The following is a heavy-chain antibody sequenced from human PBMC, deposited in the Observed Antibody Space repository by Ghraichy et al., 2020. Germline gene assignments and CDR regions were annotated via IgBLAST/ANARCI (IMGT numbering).Heavy chain of an antibody. CDR2: INHSGST. D-gene: IGHD3-3*01. J-gene: IGHJ5*02. CDR3: ARGSDNFWSGYVQNWFDP. CDR1: GGSFSGYY. V-gene: IGHV4-34*01. Sequence: SQTLSLTCAVYGGSFSGYYWSWIRQPPGKGLEWIGEINHSGSTNYNPSLKSRVTISVDTSKNQFSLKLSSVTAADTAVYYCARGSDNFWSGYVQNWFDPWGQGTLVTVSS.